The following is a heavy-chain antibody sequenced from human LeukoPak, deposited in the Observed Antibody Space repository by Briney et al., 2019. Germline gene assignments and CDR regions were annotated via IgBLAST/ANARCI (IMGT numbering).Heavy chain of an antibody. CDR2: INSDGSST. CDR3: GRALGSPLDY. V-gene: IGHV3-74*01. CDR1: GFTFSSYA. Sequence: PGGSLRLSCAASGFTFSSYAMSWVRQAPGEGLVWVSRINSDGSSTAYADSVKGRFTISRDNAKNTLYLQMKSLRVEDTAVYYCGRALGSPLDYWGQGTLVTVSS. J-gene: IGHJ4*02. D-gene: IGHD1-26*01.